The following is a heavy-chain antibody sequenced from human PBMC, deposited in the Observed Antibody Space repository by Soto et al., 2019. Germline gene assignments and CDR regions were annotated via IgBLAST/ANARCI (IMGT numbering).Heavy chain of an antibody. CDR2: IDPSDSYT. CDR3: ASLYSSSPNSYGMDV. D-gene: IGHD6-6*01. J-gene: IGHJ6*02. CDR1: GYSFTSYW. V-gene: IGHV5-10-1*01. Sequence: GESLKISCKGSGYSFTSYWISWVRQMPGKGLEWMGRIDPSDSYTNYSPFFQGHVTIPADKSISTAYLQWSSLKASDTAMYYCASLYSSSPNSYGMDVWGQGTTVTVSS.